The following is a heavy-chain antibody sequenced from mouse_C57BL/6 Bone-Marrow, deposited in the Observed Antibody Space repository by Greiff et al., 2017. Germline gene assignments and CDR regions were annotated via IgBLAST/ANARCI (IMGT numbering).Heavy chain of an antibody. Sequence: QVQLQQSGAELARPGASVKLSCKASGYTFTSYGISWVKQRTGQGLEWIGEIYPRSGNTYYNEKFKGKATLTVDNSSSSAYMELRSLTSEDSAVYFCARMGRFAYWGQGTLVTVSA. V-gene: IGHV1-81*01. J-gene: IGHJ3*01. CDR2: IYPRSGNT. CDR3: ARMGRFAY. CDR1: GYTFTSYG.